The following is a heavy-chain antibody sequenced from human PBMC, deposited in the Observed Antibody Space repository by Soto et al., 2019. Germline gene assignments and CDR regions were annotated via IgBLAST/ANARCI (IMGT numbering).Heavy chain of an antibody. CDR3: ARQLAYCGGDCFTEPIEY. J-gene: IGHJ4*02. D-gene: IGHD2-21*02. V-gene: IGHV1-2*02. CDR1: GYTFINYY. CDR2: VNPRSGDT. Sequence: QVQLVQSGAEVKKPGASVKVSCKASGYTFINYYIHWVRQAPGQGLEWMGWVNPRSGDTNYAQKFQGRVTMTRDTSISTAYMELSSLRSDDTAVFYCARQLAYCGGDCFTEPIEYWGQGTLVTVSS.